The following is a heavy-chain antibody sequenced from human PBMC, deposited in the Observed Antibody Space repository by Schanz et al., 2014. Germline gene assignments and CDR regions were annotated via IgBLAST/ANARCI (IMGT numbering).Heavy chain of an antibody. CDR1: GFTFSSYA. CDR2: ISGRDGST. CDR3: ANNRNLDC. D-gene: IGHD1-20*01. Sequence: EVQLLESGGGLVQPGGSLRLSCAASGFTFSSYAMTWVRQAPGMGLEWVSAISGRDGSTYYADSVRGRFTISRDNSKNTLYLQMNRLRAEDTAVYYWANNRNLDCRGQGTLVTVSS. V-gene: IGHV3-23*01. J-gene: IGHJ4*02.